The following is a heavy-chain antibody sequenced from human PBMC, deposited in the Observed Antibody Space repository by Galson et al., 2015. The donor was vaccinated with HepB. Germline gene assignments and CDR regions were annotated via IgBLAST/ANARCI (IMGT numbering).Heavy chain of an antibody. J-gene: IGHJ4*02. CDR2: IYPGDSDT. CDR3: ARHQGIGQQLVFFDY. CDR1: GYSFTSYW. V-gene: IGHV5-51*01. Sequence: SGAEVKKPGESLKISCKGSGYSFTSYWIGGVRQMPGKGLEWMGIIYPGDSDTRYIPSFQGQVTISADKSISTAYLQWSSLKASDTAMYYCARHQGIGQQLVFFDYWGQGTLVTVSS. D-gene: IGHD6-13*01.